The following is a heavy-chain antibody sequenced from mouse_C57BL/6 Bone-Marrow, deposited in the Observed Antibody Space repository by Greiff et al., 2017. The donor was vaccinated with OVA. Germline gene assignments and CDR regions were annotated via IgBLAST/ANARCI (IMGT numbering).Heavy chain of an antibody. CDR2: IYPGSGST. J-gene: IGHJ1*03. Sequence: QVQLQQSGAELVKPGASVKMSCKASGYTFTSYWITWVKQRPGQGLEWIGDIYPGSGSTNYNEKFKSKATLTVDTSSSTAYMQLSSLTSEDSAVYYCARSLLRQGYWYFDVWGTGTTVTVSS. V-gene: IGHV1-55*01. CDR1: GYTFTSYW. D-gene: IGHD1-2*01. CDR3: ARSLLRQGYWYFDV.